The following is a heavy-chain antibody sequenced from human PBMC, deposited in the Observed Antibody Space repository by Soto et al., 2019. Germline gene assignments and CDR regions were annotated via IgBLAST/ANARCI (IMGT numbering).Heavy chain of an antibody. V-gene: IGHV4-34*01. CDR1: GGSFSGYY. J-gene: IGHJ6*02. CDR3: ARRHDFRSGYSRNYYYYGMDV. CDR2: INHSGST. Sequence: SETLSLTCAVYGGSFSGYYWSWIRQPPGKGLEWIGEINHSGSTNYNPSLKSRVTISVDTSKNQFSLKLSSVTAADTAVYYCARRHDFRSGYSRNYYYYGMDVWGQGTTVTVSS. D-gene: IGHD3-3*01.